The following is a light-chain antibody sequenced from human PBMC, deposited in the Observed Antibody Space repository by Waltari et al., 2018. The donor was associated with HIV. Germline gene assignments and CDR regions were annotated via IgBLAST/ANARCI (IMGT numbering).Light chain of an antibody. CDR1: SSNIGSNT. CDR2: SRD. J-gene: IGLJ1*01. CDR3: AAWDDSLNAYV. V-gene: IGLV1-44*01. Sequence: QSVLTQTPSASGTPGQRVIVSCSGSSSNIGSNTVNWYQQLPGAAPRLLIHSRDQRPSGVPDRFSGSKSGASASLAISGLQSEDEADYYCAAWDDSLNAYVFGGGTKVTVL.